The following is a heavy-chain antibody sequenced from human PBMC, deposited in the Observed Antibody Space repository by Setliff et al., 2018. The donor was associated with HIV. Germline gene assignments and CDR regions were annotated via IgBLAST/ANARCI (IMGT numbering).Heavy chain of an antibody. CDR2: INWKGDMT. V-gene: IGHV3-9*01. Sequence: GGSLRLSCAGSGFIFSSYAMYWVRQAPGKGLEWVSGINWKGDMTAYAEYTKGRFTISRDNARKSLYLQVNSLTTEDTAFYFCVKDGSLAGRYYHYIDVWGKGTTVTVSS. CDR3: VKDGSLAGRYYHYIDV. CDR1: GFIFSSYA. D-gene: IGHD6-19*01. J-gene: IGHJ6*03.